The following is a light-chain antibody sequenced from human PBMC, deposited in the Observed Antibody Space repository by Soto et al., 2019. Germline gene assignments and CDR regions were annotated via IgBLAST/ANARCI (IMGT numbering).Light chain of an antibody. CDR2: GAS. Sequence: EIVMTQSPATLSVSPGERATLSCRASQSVSTNLAWYQQKPGQAPRLLIYGASTRATGIPARFSGSGSGTEFTLTITRLQSEDVAVYYCQQYNTRPATFGQGTKVEIK. J-gene: IGKJ1*01. V-gene: IGKV3-15*01. CDR3: QQYNTRPAT. CDR1: QSVSTN.